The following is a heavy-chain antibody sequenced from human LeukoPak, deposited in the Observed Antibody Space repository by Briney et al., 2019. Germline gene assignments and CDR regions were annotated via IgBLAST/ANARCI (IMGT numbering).Heavy chain of an antibody. CDR3: ARDARQSHDYGAPRGWFDP. J-gene: IGHJ5*02. Sequence: GGSLRLSCAASGFTFSDYYMSWIRQAPGKGLEWVSYISSSGSTIYYADSVKGRFTISRHNAKNSLYLQMNSLRAEDTAVYYCARDARQSHDYGAPRGWFDPWGQGTLVTVSS. V-gene: IGHV3-11*01. D-gene: IGHD4-17*01. CDR1: GFTFSDYY. CDR2: ISSSGSTI.